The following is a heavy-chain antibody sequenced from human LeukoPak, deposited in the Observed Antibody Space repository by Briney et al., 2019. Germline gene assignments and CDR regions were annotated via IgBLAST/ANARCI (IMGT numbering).Heavy chain of an antibody. V-gene: IGHV1-69*13. D-gene: IGHD2-2*02. CDR2: IIPVFGTS. CDR1: GGTFSSYA. Sequence: ASVKVSCTASGGTFSSYAISWVRQAPGQGLEWMGGIIPVFGTSNYAQKFQGRVTITADESTRTAYMELRSLRSEDTAVYYCARVTGGRYCSTTSCYMRGWFDPWGQGTLVTVSS. J-gene: IGHJ5*02. CDR3: ARVTGGRYCSTTSCYMRGWFDP.